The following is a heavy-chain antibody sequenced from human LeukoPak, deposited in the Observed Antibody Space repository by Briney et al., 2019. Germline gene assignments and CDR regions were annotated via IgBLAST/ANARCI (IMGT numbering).Heavy chain of an antibody. J-gene: IGHJ5*02. CDR3: ARNFDYGDYL. CDR1: GFTFSSYA. Sequence: PGGSLRLSCAASGFTFSSYAMSWVRQASGKGLEWVSAISGSGGSTYYADSVKGRFTISRDNAKNTLYLQMNSLRAEDSAVYYCARNFDYGDYLWGQGTLVTVSS. CDR2: ISGSGGST. V-gene: IGHV3-23*01. D-gene: IGHD4-17*01.